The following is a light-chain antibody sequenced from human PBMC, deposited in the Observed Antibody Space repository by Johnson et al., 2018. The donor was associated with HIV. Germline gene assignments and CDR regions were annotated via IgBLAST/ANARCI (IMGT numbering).Light chain of an antibody. V-gene: IGLV1-51*01. J-gene: IGLJ1*01. CDR3: GTWDFSLSARV. Sequence: QSVLTQPPSVSAAPGQKVTISCSGSSSNIGNNYVSWFRQLPGTAPKLLIYDNNKRPSGIPDRFSGSKSGTSATLGITGLQTGDEADYYCGTWDFSLSARVFGTGTKVTVI. CDR2: DNN. CDR1: SSNIGNNY.